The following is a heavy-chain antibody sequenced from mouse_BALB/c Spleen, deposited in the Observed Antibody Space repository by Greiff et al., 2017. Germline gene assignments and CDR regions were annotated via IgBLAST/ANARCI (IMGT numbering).Heavy chain of an antibody. J-gene: IGHJ3*01. Sequence: VKLQESAAELARPGASVKMSCKASGYTFTSYTMHWVKQRPGQGLEWIGYINPSSGYTEYNQKFKDKTTLTADKSSSTAYMQLSSLTSEDSAVYYCATVTWFAYWGQGTLVTVSA. V-gene: IGHV1-4*02. CDR2: INPSSGYT. CDR3: ATVTWFAY. CDR1: GYTFTSYT.